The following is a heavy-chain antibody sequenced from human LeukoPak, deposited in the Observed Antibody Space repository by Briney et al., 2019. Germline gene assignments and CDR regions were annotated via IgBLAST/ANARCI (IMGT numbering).Heavy chain of an antibody. V-gene: IGHV3-7*01. CDR3: AELGITMIGGV. CDR1: GFYFANYA. J-gene: IGHJ6*04. Sequence: GGSLRLSCAASGFYFANYAMSWVRQAPGKGLEWVANIKQDGSEKYYVDSVKGRFTISRDNAKNSLYLQMNSLRAEDTAVYYCAELGITMIGGVWGKGTTVTISS. D-gene: IGHD3-10*02. CDR2: IKQDGSEK.